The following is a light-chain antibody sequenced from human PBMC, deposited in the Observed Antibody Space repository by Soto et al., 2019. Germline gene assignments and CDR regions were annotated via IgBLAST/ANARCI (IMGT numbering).Light chain of an antibody. CDR2: AAS. CDR1: QALDSM. CDR3: QQYKDWPMT. V-gene: IGKV3-15*01. J-gene: IGKJ1*01. Sequence: IVLTQSPATLSVSPGERATLSCWASQALDSMVAWYQQKSGQAPRLLIYAASTRATGVPARFSGFGSGTDFTLTITTLQSEDLGVYYCQQYKDWPMTFGVGTKVEIK.